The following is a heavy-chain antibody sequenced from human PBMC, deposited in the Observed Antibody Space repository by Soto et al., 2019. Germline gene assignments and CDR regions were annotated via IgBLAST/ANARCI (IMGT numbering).Heavy chain of an antibody. J-gene: IGHJ4*02. CDR1: GYTFTSYG. CDR3: ASDPAPVDY. V-gene: IGHV1-18*01. Sequence: QVQLVQSGAEVKKPGASVKVSCKASGYTFTSYGISWVRQAPGQGLEWMGWISAYNGDTKYAQKLQGRVTMTTDTPASTADMDLRSLRSDDSAGYYCASDPAPVDYWGQGTLVTVSS. CDR2: ISAYNGDT.